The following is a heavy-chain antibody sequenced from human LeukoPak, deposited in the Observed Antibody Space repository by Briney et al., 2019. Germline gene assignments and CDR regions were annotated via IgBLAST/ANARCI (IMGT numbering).Heavy chain of an antibody. J-gene: IGHJ4*02. CDR2: IKGDGTYK. CDR1: GFPFSPFW. Sequence: PGGSLELSCAASGFPFSPFWMHWVRQGPGKGLEWVSRIKGDGTYKNYAESVRGRFTISRDNAKNTLSLQMNSLRAEDTAVYFCVRDGDAYNFDWWGQGVLVTVSS. V-gene: IGHV3-74*01. CDR3: VRDGDAYNFDW. D-gene: IGHD5-24*01.